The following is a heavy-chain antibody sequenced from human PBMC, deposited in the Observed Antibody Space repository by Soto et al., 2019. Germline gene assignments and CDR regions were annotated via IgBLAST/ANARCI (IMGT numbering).Heavy chain of an antibody. J-gene: IGHJ4*02. CDR1: GYSFTSYW. V-gene: IGHV5-51*01. D-gene: IGHD3-10*01. CDR3: ARDLGAFNYGSAYFDY. CDR2: IYPADSNT. Sequence: PGESLKISCKVSGYSFTSYWIGWVRQMPGKGLEWMGIIYPADSNTKYSPSLRGQVSISADRSISTAYLQWSSLRAEDTAVYYCARDLGAFNYGSAYFDYWGQGTPVTVSS.